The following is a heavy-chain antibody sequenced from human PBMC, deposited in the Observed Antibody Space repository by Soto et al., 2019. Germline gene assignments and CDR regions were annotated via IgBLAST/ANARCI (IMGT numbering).Heavy chain of an antibody. J-gene: IGHJ3*02. Sequence: EVQLVESGGDLVETGGSLRLSCAASGFIFTKAWMSWVRQSPGKGLEWVGRIKSKIDRGTIDYAAPLKGRISISRDDSKNTLFVQLNSLKIEDTGVYYCATNNVVGVTNDAFDIWGHGTMVTVSS. V-gene: IGHV3-15*01. CDR3: ATNNVVGVTNDAFDI. CDR2: IKSKIDRGTI. D-gene: IGHD2-21*02. CDR1: GFIFTKAW.